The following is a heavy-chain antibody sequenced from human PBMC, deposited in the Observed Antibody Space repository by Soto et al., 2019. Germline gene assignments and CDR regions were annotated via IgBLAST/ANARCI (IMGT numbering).Heavy chain of an antibody. CDR1: GGTFSSYS. Sequence: GASVKVSCKASGGTFSSYSISWVRQAPGQGLEWMGWISAYNGNTNYAQKLQGRVTMTTDTSTSTAYMELRSLRSDDTAVYYCAREVVVITGNNWFDPWGQGTLVTVSS. CDR2: ISAYNGNT. V-gene: IGHV1-18*01. CDR3: AREVVVITGNNWFDP. J-gene: IGHJ5*02. D-gene: IGHD3-22*01.